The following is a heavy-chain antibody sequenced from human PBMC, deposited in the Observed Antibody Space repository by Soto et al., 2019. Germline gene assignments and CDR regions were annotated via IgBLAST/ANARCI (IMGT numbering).Heavy chain of an antibody. CDR1: GGSISSGGYY. Sequence: SETLSLTCTVSGGSISSGGYYWSWIRQHPGKGLEWIGYIYYSGSTYYNPSLKSRVTISVDTSKNQFSLKLSSVTAADTAVYYCARDPSSSPLFWFDPWGQGTLVTVS. J-gene: IGHJ5*02. D-gene: IGHD6-6*01. CDR3: ARDPSSSPLFWFDP. CDR2: IYYSGST. V-gene: IGHV4-31*03.